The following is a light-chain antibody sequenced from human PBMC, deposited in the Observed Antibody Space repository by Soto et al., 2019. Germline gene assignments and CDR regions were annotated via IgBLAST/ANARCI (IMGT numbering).Light chain of an antibody. CDR1: QSVRDN. CDR2: RAS. CDR3: QQYGSSP. J-gene: IGKJ1*01. Sequence: EILLTQSPATLAVSPGEGATLSCRASQSVRDNLAWYQQKPGQAPRLLIYRASTRATGVPDRFSGSGSGTDFTLTISRLEPEDFAVYYCQQYGSSPFGQGTKVDIK. V-gene: IGKV3-20*01.